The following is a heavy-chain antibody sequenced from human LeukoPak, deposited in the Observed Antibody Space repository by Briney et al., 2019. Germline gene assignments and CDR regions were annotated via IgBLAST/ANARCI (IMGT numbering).Heavy chain of an antibody. CDR3: ARRSRDGYNYFDY. V-gene: IGHV3-23*01. CDR1: EFTFKNYA. D-gene: IGHD5-24*01. Sequence: GSLRLSCAASEFTFKNYAMNWVRQAPGKGLEWVSVISGTGGGTYADSVKGRFTISRDNSKNTVYLQMNSLRAEDTAIYYCARRSRDGYNYFDYWGQGTLVTVSS. CDR2: ISGTGGGT. J-gene: IGHJ4*02.